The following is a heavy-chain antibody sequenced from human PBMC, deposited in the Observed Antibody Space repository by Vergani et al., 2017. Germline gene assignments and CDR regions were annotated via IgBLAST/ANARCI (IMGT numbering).Heavy chain of an antibody. V-gene: IGHV3-30*02. D-gene: IGHD3-16*01. CDR3: AKPLRGWGIDY. Sequence: QVQLVESGGGVVQRGGSLRLPCATSGFTFSNYDMQWIRQGPGKGLEFVAFIQFDGSNQYYADSVKGRFTLSRDFANNTLYLQMNSLRTDDTATYYCAKPLRGWGIDYWGEGTPVIVSS. CDR2: IQFDGSNQ. J-gene: IGHJ4*02. CDR1: GFTFSNYD.